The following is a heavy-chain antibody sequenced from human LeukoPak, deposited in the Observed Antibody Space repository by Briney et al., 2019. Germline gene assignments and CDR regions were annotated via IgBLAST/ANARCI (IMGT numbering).Heavy chain of an antibody. CDR3: ARGTYCSSSSCYRLDY. J-gene: IGHJ4*02. V-gene: IGHV4-38-2*01. D-gene: IGHD2-2*01. CDR2: IYHSGST. Sequence: SETLSLTCAVSGYSISSGYYWGWIRQPPGKGLEWIGSIYHSGSTYYNPSLKSRVTISVDTSKNQFSLKLSSVTAADTAVYYCARGTYCSSSSCYRLDYWGQGTLVTVSS. CDR1: GYSISSGYY.